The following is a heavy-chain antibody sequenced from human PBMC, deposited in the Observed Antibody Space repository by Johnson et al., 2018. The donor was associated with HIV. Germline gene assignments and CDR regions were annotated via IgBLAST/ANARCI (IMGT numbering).Heavy chain of an antibody. J-gene: IGHJ3*02. CDR1: GFSFSSFA. CDR3: ARENTFLDVASRGDSFDM. Sequence: QVPLVESGGGVVQPGRSLRLSCVASGFSFSSFAMHWVRQAPGKGLQWVAVMSFDETNSYASDSVDVKGRFTIPRDNAWNSLFLQMSSLRADDTAVYYCARENTFLDVASRGDSFDMWGQGTTVIVSS. V-gene: IGHV3-30-3*01. D-gene: IGHD6-6*01. CDR2: MSFDETNS.